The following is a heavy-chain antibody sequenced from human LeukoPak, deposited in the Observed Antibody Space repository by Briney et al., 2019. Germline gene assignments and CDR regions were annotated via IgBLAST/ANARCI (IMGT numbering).Heavy chain of an antibody. J-gene: IGHJ4*02. CDR3: AREEDSRGYYHGVCDY. D-gene: IGHD3-22*01. CDR1: GFTFSSYE. Sequence: GGSLRLSCAASGFTFSSYEMNWVRQAPGKGLEWVSYISSSGSSTYYADFVKGRFTISRDNAKNSLYLQMNSLRAEDTAVYYCAREEDSRGYYHGVCDYWGQGTLVTVSS. CDR2: ISSSGSST. V-gene: IGHV3-48*03.